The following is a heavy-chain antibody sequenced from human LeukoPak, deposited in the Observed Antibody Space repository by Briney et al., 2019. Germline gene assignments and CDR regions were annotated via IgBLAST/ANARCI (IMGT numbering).Heavy chain of an antibody. CDR3: ARGVSDFHY. D-gene: IGHD6-19*01. V-gene: IGHV4-30-2*01. J-gene: IGHJ4*02. CDR1: GGSIGSSGHY. CDR2: IYHSGKT. Sequence: PSETLSLTCTVSGGSIGSSGHYWTWIRQPPGKGLEWIGYIYHSGKTYYNPSLKSRVTMSVDASKNQFSLRLSSVTAADTAVYYCARGVSDFHYWGQGTLVTVSS.